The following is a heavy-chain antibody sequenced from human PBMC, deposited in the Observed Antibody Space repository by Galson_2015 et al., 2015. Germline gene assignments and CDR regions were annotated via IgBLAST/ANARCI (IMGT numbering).Heavy chain of an antibody. J-gene: IGHJ4*02. CDR2: ISDSGGST. Sequence: SLRLSCAASGFSFSSYAMSRVRQAPGKGLEWVSGISDSGGSTYYADSVKGRFTISRDNSKNTLYLQINSLRAEDTAVYYCAKKGPDIVVAPADYWGQGTLVTVSS. CDR1: GFSFSSYA. CDR3: AKKGPDIVVAPADY. D-gene: IGHD2-2*01. V-gene: IGHV3-23*01.